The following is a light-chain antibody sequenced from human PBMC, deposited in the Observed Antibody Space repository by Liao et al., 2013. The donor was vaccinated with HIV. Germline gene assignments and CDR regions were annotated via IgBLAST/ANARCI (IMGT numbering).Light chain of an antibody. CDR1: NIGSKS. J-gene: IGLJ3*02. V-gene: IGLV3-21*01. CDR2: YDS. CDR3: QVWDGVSDVV. Sequence: SYVLTQPPSVSVAPGKTARITCGGNNIGSKSVHWYQQKPGQAPVLVIYYDSDRPSGIPERFSGSNSGNTATLSISRVEAGDEADYYCQVWDGVSDVVFGGGTKLTVL.